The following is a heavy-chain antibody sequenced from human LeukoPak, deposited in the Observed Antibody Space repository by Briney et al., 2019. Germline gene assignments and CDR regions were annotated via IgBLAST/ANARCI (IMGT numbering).Heavy chain of an antibody. CDR1: GVTFSNHW. Sequence: GGSLRLSCAASGVTFSNHWMHWVREGPGKGLVWVSRLNSDGRTTTYADSVKGRFTISRDNAKNTLYLQMNSLRVEDTAVYYCARGSDETVTISGWFDPWGQGTLVSVSS. J-gene: IGHJ5*02. CDR3: ARGSDETVTISGWFDP. V-gene: IGHV3-74*01. CDR2: LNSDGRTT. D-gene: IGHD4-17*01.